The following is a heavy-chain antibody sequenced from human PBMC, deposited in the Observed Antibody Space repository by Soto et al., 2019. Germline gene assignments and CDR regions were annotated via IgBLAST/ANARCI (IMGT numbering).Heavy chain of an antibody. CDR1: GFTFSSYD. CDR2: ISGSGGST. Sequence: GSLRLSCAASGFTFSSYDMSWVRQAPGKGLEWVSSISGSGGSTYYADSVKGRSTISRDNSKKTLYVQMSSLRAEDTAVYYCAKVYYYGSGSYYNYYFDYWGQGTLVTVSS. J-gene: IGHJ4*02. CDR3: AKVYYYGSGSYYNYYFDY. D-gene: IGHD3-10*01. V-gene: IGHV3-23*01.